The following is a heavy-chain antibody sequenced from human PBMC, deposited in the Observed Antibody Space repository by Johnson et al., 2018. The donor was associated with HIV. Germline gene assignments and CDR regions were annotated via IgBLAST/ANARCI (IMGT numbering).Heavy chain of an antibody. CDR1: GFTFDDYT. J-gene: IGHJ3*02. CDR2: ISCYGVST. D-gene: IGHD6-13*01. Sequence: VQLVESGGVVVQPGGSLRLSCAASGFTFDDYTMHWVRQAPGKGLEWVSLISCYGVSTYYADSVKGRFTISRYNSKSTLYLQMNRLRAAATAIYSCARAGRYSSSWYGGAFDIWGQGTMVTVSS. V-gene: IGHV3-43*01. CDR3: ARAGRYSSSWYGGAFDI.